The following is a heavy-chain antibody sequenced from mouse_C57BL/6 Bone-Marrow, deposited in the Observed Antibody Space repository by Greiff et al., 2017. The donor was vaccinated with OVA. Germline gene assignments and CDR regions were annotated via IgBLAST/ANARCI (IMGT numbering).Heavy chain of an antibody. J-gene: IGHJ2*01. CDR2: IYPGDGDT. D-gene: IGHD1-3*01. CDR3: ARWLNYNWDY. Sequence: QVHVKQSGAELVKPGASVKISCKASGYAFSSYWMNWVKQRPGKGLEWIGQIYPGDGDTNYNGKFKGKATLTADKSSSTAYMQLSSLTSEDSAVYFCARWLNYNWDYWGQGTTLTVSS. CDR1: GYAFSSYW. V-gene: IGHV1-80*01.